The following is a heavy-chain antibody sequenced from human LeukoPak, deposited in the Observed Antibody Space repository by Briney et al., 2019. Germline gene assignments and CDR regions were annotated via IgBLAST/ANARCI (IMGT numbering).Heavy chain of an antibody. V-gene: IGHV3-20*04. J-gene: IGHJ4*02. D-gene: IGHD6-6*01. CDR2: INWNGGST. CDR3: ARDPGIAARPDY. CDR1: GFTFDDYG. Sequence: GGSLRLSCAASGFTFDDYGMSWVRQAPGKGLEWVSGINWNGGSTGYADSVKGRFTISGDNAKNSLYLQMNSLRAEDTALYYCARDPGIAARPDYWGQGTLVTVSS.